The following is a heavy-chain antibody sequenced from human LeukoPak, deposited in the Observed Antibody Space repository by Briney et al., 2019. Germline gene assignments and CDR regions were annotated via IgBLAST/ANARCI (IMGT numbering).Heavy chain of an antibody. J-gene: IGHJ4*02. D-gene: IGHD6-6*01. CDR3: ARIAARRFDY. CDR2: IIPIFGTA. CDR1: GGTFSSYA. Sequence: ASVKVSCKASGGTFSSYAISWVRQAPGQGLEWMGGIIPIFGTANYAQKFQGRVTMTRDTSASTVYMELSSLRSDDTAVYYCARIAARRFDYWGQGTLVTVSS. V-gene: IGHV1-69*05.